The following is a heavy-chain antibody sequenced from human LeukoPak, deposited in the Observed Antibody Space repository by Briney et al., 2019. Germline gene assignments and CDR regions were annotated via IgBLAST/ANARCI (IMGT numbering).Heavy chain of an antibody. CDR1: GDSISSGGYS. J-gene: IGHJ5*02. CDR2: IYHGGSA. CDR3: ARYFSGGQFKWFDP. V-gene: IGHV4-30-2*01. D-gene: IGHD1-26*01. Sequence: SETLSLTCAVSGDSISSGGYSWSWIRQPPGKGLEWIGYIYHGGSAYYSPSLKSRANISVDKSKNQFSLKLSSVTAADTAVYYCARYFSGGQFKWFDPWGQGTLVTVSS.